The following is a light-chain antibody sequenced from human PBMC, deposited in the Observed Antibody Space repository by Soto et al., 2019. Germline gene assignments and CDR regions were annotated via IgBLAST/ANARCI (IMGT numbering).Light chain of an antibody. CDR2: WAS. CDR3: QQYYSARA. CDR1: QSVLSSSNNKNY. V-gene: IGKV4-1*01. J-gene: IGKJ1*01. Sequence: DIVMTQSPDSLAVSLGERATINCKSSQSVLSSSNNKNYLAWYQQKPGQPPKLLIYWASTRESGVPDRFSGSGSGTDFTLTISSLQAEDVAVYYCQQYYSARAFGQGTKVEIK.